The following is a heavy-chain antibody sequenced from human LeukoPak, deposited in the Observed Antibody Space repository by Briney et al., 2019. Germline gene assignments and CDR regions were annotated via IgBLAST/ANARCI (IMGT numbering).Heavy chain of an antibody. CDR3: AGVEYSSSSWFDP. CDR1: GGSISSGGYS. J-gene: IGHJ5*02. Sequence: SETLSLTCAVSGGSISSGGYSWSWIRQPPGKGLEWIGYIYHSGSTYYNPSLKSRVTISVDRSKNQFPLKLSSVTAADTAVYYCAGVEYSSSSWFDPWGQGTLVTVSS. V-gene: IGHV4-30-2*01. D-gene: IGHD6-6*01. CDR2: IYHSGST.